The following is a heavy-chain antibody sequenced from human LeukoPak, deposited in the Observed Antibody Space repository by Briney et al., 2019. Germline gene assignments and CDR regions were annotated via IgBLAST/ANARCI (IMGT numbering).Heavy chain of an antibody. CDR2: IDHSGST. CDR1: GVSISSSNW. V-gene: IGHV4-4*02. CDR3: LIVRGGCSSSSCYFEN. J-gene: IGHJ4*02. D-gene: IGHD2-2*01. Sequence: PSETLSLTCVVSGVSISSSNWWTWVRQPPGKGLEWSGEIDHSGSTNYNPSLKSRVTISVDKSKTQFSLKLISVTAADTAVYYCLIVRGGCSSSSCYFENWGQGTPVTVSS.